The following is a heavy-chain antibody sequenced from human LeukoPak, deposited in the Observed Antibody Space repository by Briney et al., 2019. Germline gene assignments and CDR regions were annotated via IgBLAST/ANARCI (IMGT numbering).Heavy chain of an antibody. D-gene: IGHD1-1*01. CDR1: GYSFTNYW. Sequence: PGGSPRLSCKGSGYSFTNYWISWVRQMPGKGLEWMGRIDPSDSYTNYSPSFQGHVTISADKSISTAYLQWSSLKASDTAMYYCARRATGTTGRFDSWGQGTLVTVSS. V-gene: IGHV5-10-1*01. J-gene: IGHJ4*02. CDR3: ARRATGTTGRFDS. CDR2: IDPSDSYT.